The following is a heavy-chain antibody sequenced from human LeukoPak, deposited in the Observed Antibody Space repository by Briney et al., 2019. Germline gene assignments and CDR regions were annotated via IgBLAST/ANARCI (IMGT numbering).Heavy chain of an antibody. CDR1: GFTFSSYE. CDR3: ARDSDHVRDY. V-gene: IGHV3-48*03. J-gene: IGHJ4*02. CDR2: ISSSGSTI. D-gene: IGHD3-10*01. Sequence: PGGSLRLFCAASGFTFSSYEMNWVRQAPGKGLEWVSYISSSGSTIYYADSVKGRFTISRDNAKNSLYLQMNSLRAEDTAVYYCARDSDHVRDYWGQGTLVTVSS.